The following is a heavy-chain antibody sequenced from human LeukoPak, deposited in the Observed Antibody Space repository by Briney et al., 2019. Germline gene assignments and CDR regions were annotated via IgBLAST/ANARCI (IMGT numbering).Heavy chain of an antibody. Sequence: SETLSLICTVSGGSISSYYWSWIRQPPGKGLEWIGYVQYNGNTNYNPSLKSRVTISVDTSKNQFSLKLSSVTAADTAVYYCARGLHLAAFDIWGQGTMVSVSS. J-gene: IGHJ3*02. CDR1: GGSISSYY. CDR2: VQYNGNT. V-gene: IGHV4-59*01. CDR3: ARGLHLAAFDI. D-gene: IGHD2-21*01.